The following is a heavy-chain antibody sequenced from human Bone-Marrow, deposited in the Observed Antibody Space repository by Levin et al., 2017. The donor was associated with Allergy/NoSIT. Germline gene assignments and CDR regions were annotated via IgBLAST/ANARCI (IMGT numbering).Heavy chain of an antibody. J-gene: IGHJ4*02. CDR1: GFTFSSYG. CDR3: ARDGGAFKRGVFDY. D-gene: IGHD3-10*01. CDR2: IWYDGSNK. V-gene: IGHV3-33*01. Sequence: GESLKISCAASGFTFSSYGMHWVRQAPGKGLEWVAVIWYDGSNKYYADSVKGRFTISRDNSKNTLYLQMNSLRAEDTAVYYCARDGGAFKRGVFDYWGQGTLVTVSS.